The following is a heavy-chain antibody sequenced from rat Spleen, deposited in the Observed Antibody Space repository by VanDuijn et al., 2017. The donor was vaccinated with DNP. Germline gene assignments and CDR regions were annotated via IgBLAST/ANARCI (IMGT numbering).Heavy chain of an antibody. D-gene: IGHD1-2*01. V-gene: IGHV1-43*01. CDR1: GYTFTSYY. CDR2: INTGSGGT. J-gene: IGHJ2*01. CDR3: ATPTIAALDY. Sequence: QVQLQQSGAELAKPGSSVKISCKASGYTFTSYYISWIKQTTRQGLEYIGYINTGSGGTNYNEKFKGKATLTVDKSSSTAFMQLSSLTPDDSAVYYCATPTIAALDYWGQGVMVTVSS.